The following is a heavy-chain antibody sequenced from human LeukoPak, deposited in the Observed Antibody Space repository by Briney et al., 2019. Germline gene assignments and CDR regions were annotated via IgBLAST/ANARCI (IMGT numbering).Heavy chain of an antibody. CDR1: GGSLSGYY. J-gene: IGHJ6*02. CDR3: ARGPWYYGMDV. Sequence: PSETLSLTCAVYGGSLSGYYWSWIRQPPGKGLEWIGEINHSGSTNYNPSLKSRVTISVDTSKNQFSLKLSSVTAADTAVYYCARGPWYYGMDVWGQGTTVTVSS. CDR2: INHSGST. V-gene: IGHV4-34*01.